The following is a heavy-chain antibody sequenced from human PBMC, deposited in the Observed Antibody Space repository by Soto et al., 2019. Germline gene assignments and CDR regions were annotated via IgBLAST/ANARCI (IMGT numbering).Heavy chain of an antibody. J-gene: IGHJ5*02. V-gene: IGHV4-39*01. CDR1: GGSITSSSYY. CDR3: ATQEVGGSYVYTFDP. Sequence: SETLSLTCTVSGGSITSSSYYWGWIRQPPGKGLEWIGSIYYSGSTYYNTSLKSRVTISVDTSKNQFTLKLSSMTAAETAVYYCATQEVGGSYVYTFDPWGQGTLVTVSS. CDR2: IYYSGST. D-gene: IGHD1-26*01.